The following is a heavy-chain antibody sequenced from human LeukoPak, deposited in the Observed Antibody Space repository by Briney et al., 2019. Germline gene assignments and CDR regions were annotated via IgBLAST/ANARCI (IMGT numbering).Heavy chain of an antibody. CDR3: ARGASGYWFDP. J-gene: IGHJ5*02. D-gene: IGHD3-22*01. CDR2: IYYSGST. V-gene: IGHV4-59*01. CDR1: GGSISSYY. Sequence: SETLSLTCTVSGGSISSYYWSWIQQPPGKGLEWIGYIYYSGSTNYNPSLKSRVTISVDTSKNQFSLKLSSVTAADTAVYYCARGASGYWFDPWGQGTLVTVSS.